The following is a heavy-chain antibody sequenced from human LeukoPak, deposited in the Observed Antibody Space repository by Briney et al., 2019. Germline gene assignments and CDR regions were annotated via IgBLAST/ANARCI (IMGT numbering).Heavy chain of an antibody. CDR1: GFTFSSYA. D-gene: IGHD2-2*01. CDR3: ARDSYCSSTSCYRVLDY. Sequence: GGSLRLSCAASGFTFSSYAMHWVRQAPGKGLEWVAVISYDGSNKYYADSVKGRFTISRDNSKNTLYLQMNSLRAEDTAVYYCARDSYCSSTSCYRVLDYWGQGTLVTVSS. CDR2: ISYDGSNK. V-gene: IGHV3-30-3*01. J-gene: IGHJ4*02.